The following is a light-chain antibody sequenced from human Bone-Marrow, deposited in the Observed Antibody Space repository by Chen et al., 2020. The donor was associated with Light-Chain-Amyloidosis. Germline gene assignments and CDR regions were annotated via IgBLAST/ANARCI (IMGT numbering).Light chain of an antibody. CDR1: NIGSTS. CDR3: QVWDRSSDRPV. CDR2: DDS. V-gene: IGLV3-21*02. J-gene: IGLJ3*02. Sequence: SYVLTQPSAVSVAPGQTATMTCGGTNIGSTSVHWYQQTPGQAPLLVVYDDSDRPSEIPERLSGSNSGITATLTISRVQAGDEADYYCQVWDRSSDRPVFGGGTKLTVL.